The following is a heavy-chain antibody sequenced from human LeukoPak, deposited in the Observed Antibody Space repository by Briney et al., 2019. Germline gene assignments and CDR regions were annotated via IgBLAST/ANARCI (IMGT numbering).Heavy chain of an antibody. D-gene: IGHD3-16*01. Sequence: NPSETLSLTCTVSGGSISSYYWSLIRQPPAKGLYLIGEINHSGSTNYNPSLKSRVTISVDTSKNQFSLKLSSVTAADTAVYYCARGRGKSRDLDYWGQGTLVTVSS. CDR3: ARGRGKSRDLDY. J-gene: IGHJ4*02. V-gene: IGHV4-34*01. CDR1: GGSISSYY. CDR2: INHSGST.